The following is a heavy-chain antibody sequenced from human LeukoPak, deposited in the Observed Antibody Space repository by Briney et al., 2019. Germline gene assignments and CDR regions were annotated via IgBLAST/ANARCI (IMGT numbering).Heavy chain of an antibody. J-gene: IGHJ6*03. D-gene: IGHD3-16*01. CDR3: ARDPGQRGGYYYYYYMDV. CDR1: EFNFSIYW. V-gene: IGHV3-7*01. Sequence: PGGSLRLSCAASEFNFSIYWMSWLRQAPGKGLEWVANIKQDGSEKYYVDSVKGRFTISRDNAKNSLYLQMNSLRAEDTAVYYCARDPGQRGGYYYYYYMDVWGKGTTVTVSS. CDR2: IKQDGSEK.